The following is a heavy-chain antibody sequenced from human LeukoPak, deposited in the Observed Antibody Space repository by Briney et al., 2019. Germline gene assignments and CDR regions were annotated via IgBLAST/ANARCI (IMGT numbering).Heavy chain of an antibody. CDR2: MNPNSGGT. D-gene: IGHD6-13*01. Sequence: ASVKVSCKASGYTFTGYYMHWVRQAPGQGLQWMGWMNPNSGGTNYAQKFQGRVTMTRDTSISTAYMELSRLRSDDTAVYYCARARTGIAAAGRDFAFDIWGQGTMVTVSS. CDR3: ARARTGIAAAGRDFAFDI. CDR1: GYTFTGYY. V-gene: IGHV1-2*02. J-gene: IGHJ3*02.